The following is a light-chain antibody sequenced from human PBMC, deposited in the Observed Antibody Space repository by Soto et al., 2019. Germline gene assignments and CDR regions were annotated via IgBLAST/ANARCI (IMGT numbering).Light chain of an antibody. CDR3: SSYTSSSSLDV. J-gene: IGLJ1*01. Sequence: SVLTQPASVSGSPGQSITISCAGTSSDSGGYNYVSWYQQHPGKAPKVMIYEVSNRPSGVSNRFSGSKSGNTASLTMSGLQAEDEADYYCSSYTSSSSLDVFGSGTKVTVL. CDR1: SSDSGGYNY. V-gene: IGLV2-14*01. CDR2: EVS.